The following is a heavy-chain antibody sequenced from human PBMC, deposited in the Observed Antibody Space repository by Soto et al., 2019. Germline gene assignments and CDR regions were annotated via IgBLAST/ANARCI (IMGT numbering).Heavy chain of an antibody. Sequence: QVQLVQSGAEVKKPGASVRVCCKASGYTFTKFDINWVRQATGQGPEWMGWMNPNSGNTGYAQKFQGRVTMTRNTSITTAYMELSTLRSEDTAVYYCVRGDYGDYSHWFDPWGQGTLVTVSS. J-gene: IGHJ5*02. V-gene: IGHV1-8*01. D-gene: IGHD4-17*01. CDR3: VRGDYGDYSHWFDP. CDR1: GYTFTKFD. CDR2: MNPNSGNT.